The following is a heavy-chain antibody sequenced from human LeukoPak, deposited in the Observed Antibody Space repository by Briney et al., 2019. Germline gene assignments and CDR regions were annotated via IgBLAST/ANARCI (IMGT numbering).Heavy chain of an antibody. CDR2: IWYDGSNK. CDR3: VRGLLGIDY. D-gene: IGHD1-26*01. V-gene: IGHV3-33*01. Sequence: PGGSLRLSCAASGFTFSSYGMHWVRQAPGKGLEWVAVIWYDGSNKYYADSVKGRFTVSRDNSKNTLHLQMNSLRAEDTAVYYCVRGLLGIDYWGQGTLVTVSS. CDR1: GFTFSSYG. J-gene: IGHJ4*02.